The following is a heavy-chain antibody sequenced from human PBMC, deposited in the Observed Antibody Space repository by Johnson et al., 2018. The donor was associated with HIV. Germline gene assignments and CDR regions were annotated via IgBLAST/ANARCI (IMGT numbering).Heavy chain of an antibody. D-gene: IGHD5-18*01. V-gene: IGHV3-66*02. Sequence: VQLVESGGGLVKPGGSLRLSCAASGFTVSSNYMSWVRQAPGKGLEWLSVIYSGGSTYYADSVKGRFTISRDNAKNSLYLQMNSLRADDTALYYCARDGYSYGDAFDIWGQGTMVTVSS. CDR3: ARDGYSYGDAFDI. J-gene: IGHJ3*02. CDR2: IYSGGST. CDR1: GFTVSSNY.